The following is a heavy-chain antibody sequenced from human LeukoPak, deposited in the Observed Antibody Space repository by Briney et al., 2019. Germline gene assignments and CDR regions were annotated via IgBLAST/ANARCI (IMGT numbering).Heavy chain of an antibody. J-gene: IGHJ6*02. Sequence: GGSLRPSCAASGFTFSSYSMNWVRQAPGKGLEWVSSISSSSSYIYYADSVKGRFTISRDNAKNSLYLQMNSLRAEDTAVYYCPRGGDYYGSGSSRPYYYYYGMDVWGQGTTVTVSS. CDR3: PRGGDYYGSGSSRPYYYYYGMDV. CDR1: GFTFSSYS. D-gene: IGHD3-10*01. CDR2: ISSSSSYI. V-gene: IGHV3-21*01.